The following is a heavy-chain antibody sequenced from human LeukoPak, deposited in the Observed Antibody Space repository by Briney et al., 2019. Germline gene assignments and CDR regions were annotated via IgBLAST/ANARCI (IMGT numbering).Heavy chain of an antibody. CDR1: GGSISSSSYY. CDR2: IYYSGST. Sequence: SETLSLTCTVSGGSISSSSYYWGWIRQPPGKGLEWIGSIYYSGSTYYNPSLKSRVTISVDTSKNQFSLKLSSVTAADTAVYYCARGGALRYFDWLASPKNRYAFDIWGQGTMVTVSS. V-gene: IGHV4-39*07. CDR3: ARGGALRYFDWLASPKNRYAFDI. J-gene: IGHJ3*02. D-gene: IGHD3-9*01.